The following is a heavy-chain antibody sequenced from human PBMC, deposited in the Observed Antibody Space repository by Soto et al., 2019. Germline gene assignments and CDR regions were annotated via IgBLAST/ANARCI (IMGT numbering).Heavy chain of an antibody. D-gene: IGHD3-3*01. Sequence: EVQLVESGGGLVKPGGSLRLSCAASGFTFSSSSMNWVRQAPGKGLEWVSSISSSSSYIYYADSVKGRFTISRDNAKNSLYLQMNSLRAEDTAVYYCARASGEWLLRYHYYYYMDVWGKGTTVTVSS. V-gene: IGHV3-21*01. CDR2: ISSSSSYI. CDR1: GFTFSSSS. CDR3: ARASGEWLLRYHYYYYMDV. J-gene: IGHJ6*03.